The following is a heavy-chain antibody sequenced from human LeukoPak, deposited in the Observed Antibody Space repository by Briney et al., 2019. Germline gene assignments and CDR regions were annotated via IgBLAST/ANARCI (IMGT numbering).Heavy chain of an antibody. CDR2: INTNTGNP. J-gene: IGHJ2*01. CDR3: ATEGASGSRWYFDL. Sequence: GASVKVSCKASGYIFTTYAMHWVRQAPGQGLEWMGWINTNTGNPTYAQGFTGRFVFSLDTSVSTAYLQISSLKAEDTAVYYCATEGASGSRWYFDLWGRGTLVTVSS. CDR1: GYIFTTYA. D-gene: IGHD3-10*01. V-gene: IGHV7-4-1*02.